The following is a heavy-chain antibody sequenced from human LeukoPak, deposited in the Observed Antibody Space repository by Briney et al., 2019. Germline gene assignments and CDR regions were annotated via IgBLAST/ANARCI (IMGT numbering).Heavy chain of an antibody. Sequence: GGSLRLSCAASGFTFSSYAMSWVRQAPGKGLEWVSAISGSGGSTYYADSVKGRFTISRDNSKNTLCLQMNSLRAEDTAVYYCAKDYAAVALLGYYMDVWGKGTTVTVSS. CDR1: GFTFSSYA. D-gene: IGHD6-19*01. CDR3: AKDYAAVALLGYYMDV. J-gene: IGHJ6*03. CDR2: ISGSGGST. V-gene: IGHV3-23*01.